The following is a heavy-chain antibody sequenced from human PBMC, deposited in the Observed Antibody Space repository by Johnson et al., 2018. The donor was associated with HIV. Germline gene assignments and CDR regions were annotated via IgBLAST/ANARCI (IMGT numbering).Heavy chain of an antibody. J-gene: IGHJ3*02. CDR2: IGTAGDT. Sequence: MQLVESGGGLVQPGGSLRLSCAASGFTFSSYDMHWVRQATGKGLEWVSAIGTAGDTYYPGSVKGRFTISRENAKNSLYLQMNSLRAEDTALYYCARGFVRITMILVADAFDIWGQGTMVTVSS. CDR3: ARGFVRITMILVADAFDI. V-gene: IGHV3-13*01. D-gene: IGHD3-22*01. CDR1: GFTFSSYD.